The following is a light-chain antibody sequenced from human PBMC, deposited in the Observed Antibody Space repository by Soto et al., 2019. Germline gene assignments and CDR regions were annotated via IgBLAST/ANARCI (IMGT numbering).Light chain of an antibody. CDR3: SSYTSSSTYV. J-gene: IGLJ1*01. CDR1: SSDVGGYNY. CDR2: DVS. Sequence: QSALTQPASVSGSPGQSITISCTGTSSDVGGYNYVSWYQQHPGKVPKLMIYDVSNRPSGVSNRFSGSKSGNTASLTISGLQVEDEADYYCSSYTSSSTYVFGIGTKVTVL. V-gene: IGLV2-14*03.